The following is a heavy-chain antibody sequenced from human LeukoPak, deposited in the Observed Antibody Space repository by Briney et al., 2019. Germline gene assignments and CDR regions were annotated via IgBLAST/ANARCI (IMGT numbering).Heavy chain of an antibody. CDR2: IYYSGST. Sequence: PSETLSLTCTVSGGSISSYYWSWIRQPPGKGLEWIGYIYYSGSTNYNPSLKSRVTISVDTSKNQFSLKLSSVTAADTAVYYCAREPRYYYGSAGLDYWGQGTLVTVSS. J-gene: IGHJ4*02. CDR1: GGSISSYY. CDR3: AREPRYYYGSAGLDY. V-gene: IGHV4-59*01. D-gene: IGHD3-10*01.